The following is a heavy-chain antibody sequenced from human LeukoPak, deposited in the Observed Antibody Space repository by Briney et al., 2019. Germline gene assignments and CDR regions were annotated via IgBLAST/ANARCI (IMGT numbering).Heavy chain of an antibody. J-gene: IGHJ4*02. CDR3: ARAPNGYYPLDY. D-gene: IGHD3-22*01. Sequence: SETLSLTCTVSGGSISTHFWTWLRQPPGMGLEWIGYIYYTGSTNYNPSLKSRVTISLDTSKNQFSLHLSFVTAADTALYYCARAPNGYYPLDYWGQGTLVTVSS. CDR2: IYYTGST. V-gene: IGHV4-59*11. CDR1: GGSISTHF.